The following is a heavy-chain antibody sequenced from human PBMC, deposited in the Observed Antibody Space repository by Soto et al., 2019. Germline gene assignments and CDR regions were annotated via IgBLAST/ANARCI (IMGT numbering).Heavy chain of an antibody. CDR3: AGGDYYDSSGYWLLDY. CDR2: IYYSGST. J-gene: IGHJ4*02. Sequence: PSETLSLTCTVSGGSISSGGYYWSWIRQHPGKGLEWIGYIYYSGSTYYNPSLKSRVTISVDTSKNQFSLKLSSVTAADTAVYYCAGGDYYDSSGYWLLDYWGQGTLVTVSS. V-gene: IGHV4-31*03. CDR1: GGSISSGGYY. D-gene: IGHD3-22*01.